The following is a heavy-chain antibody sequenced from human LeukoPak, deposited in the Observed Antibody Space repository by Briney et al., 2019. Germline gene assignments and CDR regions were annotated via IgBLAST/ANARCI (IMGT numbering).Heavy chain of an antibody. CDR3: ARTYSGSYRVYYYFDY. CDR2: IYYSGST. D-gene: IGHD1-26*01. J-gene: IGHJ4*02. CDR1: GGSISSGGYY. V-gene: IGHV4-61*08. Sequence: SQTLSLTCTVSGGSISSGGYYWSWIRQPPGKGLEWIGYIYYSGSTNYNPSLKSRVTISVDTSKNQFSLKLSSVTAADTAVYYCARTYSGSYRVYYYFDYWGQGTLVTVSS.